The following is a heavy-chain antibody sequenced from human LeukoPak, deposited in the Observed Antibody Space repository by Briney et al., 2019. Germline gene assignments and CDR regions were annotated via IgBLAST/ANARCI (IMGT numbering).Heavy chain of an antibody. CDR1: GFTFNTYS. Sequence: GGSLRLSCEASGFTFNTYSMNWARQAPGKGLEWVSSIDSSGGFMFYADSVKGRFIISRDNAKDSLYLQMNSLRVEDTAVYYCLRGDRRDYWGQGTLVTVSS. V-gene: IGHV3-21*06. CDR2: IDSSGGFM. CDR3: LRGDRRDY. J-gene: IGHJ4*02.